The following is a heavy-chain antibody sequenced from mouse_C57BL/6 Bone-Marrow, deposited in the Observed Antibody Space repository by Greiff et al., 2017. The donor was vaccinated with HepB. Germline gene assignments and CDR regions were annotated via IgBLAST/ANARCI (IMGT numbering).Heavy chain of an antibody. Sequence: VKVVESGPGLVQPSQSLSITCTASGFSLTSYGVHWVRQSPGKGLEWLGVIWSGGSTDYNAAFISRLSISKDNSKSQVFIKMNSLQADDTAIYYCARNSGTTVSHFDYWGQGTTLTVSS. CDR3: ARNSGTTVSHFDY. V-gene: IGHV2-2*01. D-gene: IGHD1-1*01. CDR2: IWSGGST. CDR1: GFSLTSYG. J-gene: IGHJ2*01.